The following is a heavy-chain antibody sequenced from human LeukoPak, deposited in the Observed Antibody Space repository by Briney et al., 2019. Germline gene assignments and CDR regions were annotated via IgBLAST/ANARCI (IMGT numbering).Heavy chain of an antibody. D-gene: IGHD2-15*01. Sequence: ASVKVSCKASGYTFTSYYMHWVRQAPGQGLEWMGIINPSGGSTSYAQKFQGRVTMTRDTSTSTVYRELSSLRSEDTAVYYCARTQNGYCSGGSCYPFDYWGQGTLVTVSS. CDR3: ARTQNGYCSGGSCYPFDY. V-gene: IGHV1-46*01. J-gene: IGHJ4*02. CDR1: GYTFTSYY. CDR2: INPSGGST.